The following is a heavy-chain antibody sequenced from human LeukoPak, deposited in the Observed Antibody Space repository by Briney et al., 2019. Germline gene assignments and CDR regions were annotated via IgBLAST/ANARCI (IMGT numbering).Heavy chain of an antibody. D-gene: IGHD4-23*01. CDR1: GFTFSSYG. Sequence: PGRSLRLSCAASGFTFSSYGMHWVRQAPGKGLEWVAVIWYDGSNKYYADSVKGRFTISRDNSKNTLYLQMNSLRAEDTAVYYCARDPHDYGGNPLYFDYWGQGALVTVSS. CDR2: IWYDGSNK. CDR3: ARDPHDYGGNPLYFDY. V-gene: IGHV3-33*01. J-gene: IGHJ4*02.